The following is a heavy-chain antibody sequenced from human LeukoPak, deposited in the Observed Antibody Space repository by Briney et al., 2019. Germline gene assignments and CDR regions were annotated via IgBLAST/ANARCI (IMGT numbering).Heavy chain of an antibody. Sequence: PSETLSLTCTVSGGSISSYYWSWIRQPPGKGLEWIGYIYYSGSTNYNPSLKSRVTISVDTSKNQFSLKLSSVTAADTAVYYCARERSRGRVWFDPWGQGTLVTVSS. CDR2: IYYSGST. V-gene: IGHV4-59*01. CDR3: ARERSRGRVWFDP. D-gene: IGHD3-10*01. CDR1: GGSISSYY. J-gene: IGHJ5*02.